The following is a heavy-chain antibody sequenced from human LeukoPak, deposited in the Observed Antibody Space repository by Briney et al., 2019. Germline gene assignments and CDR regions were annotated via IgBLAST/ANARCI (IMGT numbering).Heavy chain of an antibody. CDR2: TYYRSKWYN. V-gene: IGHV6-1*01. CDR1: GDSVSSNSAA. J-gene: IGHJ6*03. D-gene: IGHD2-15*01. Sequence: SQTLSLTCAISGDSVSSNSAAWNWIRQSPSRGLEWLGRTYYRSKWYNDYAVSVKSRITINPDTSKNQFSLQLNSVTPEDTAVYYCARDKGYWAVFYYYYYMDVWGKGTTVTVSS. CDR3: ARDKGYWAVFYYYYYMDV.